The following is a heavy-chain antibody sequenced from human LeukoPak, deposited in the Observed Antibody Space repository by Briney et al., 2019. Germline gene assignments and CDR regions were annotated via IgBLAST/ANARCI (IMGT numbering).Heavy chain of an antibody. Sequence: GGSLRLSCAASGFSFSAYAMNWARQAPGKGLEWISYISSTRDIYYAESVKGRFTVSRDDAKNSLYLEMNGLRDEDTAVYYCARDKDWAFDYWGQGILVTVSS. CDR2: ISSTRDI. J-gene: IGHJ4*02. V-gene: IGHV3-48*02. CDR3: ARDKDWAFDY. CDR1: GFSFSAYA. D-gene: IGHD3/OR15-3a*01.